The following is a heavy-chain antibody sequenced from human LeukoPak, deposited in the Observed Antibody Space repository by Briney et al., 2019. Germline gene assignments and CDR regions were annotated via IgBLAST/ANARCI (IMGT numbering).Heavy chain of an antibody. CDR1: GFTFSSYA. J-gene: IGHJ6*02. Sequence: GGSLRLSCAASGFTFSSYAMSWVRQAPGKGLEWVSAISGSGGSTYYADSVKGRFTISRDNSKNTLYLQMNSLRAEDTAVYYCAKGTYRTMIVVVPRGYYGMDVWGQGTTVTVSS. CDR2: ISGSGGST. V-gene: IGHV3-23*01. CDR3: AKGTYRTMIVVVPRGYYGMDV. D-gene: IGHD3-22*01.